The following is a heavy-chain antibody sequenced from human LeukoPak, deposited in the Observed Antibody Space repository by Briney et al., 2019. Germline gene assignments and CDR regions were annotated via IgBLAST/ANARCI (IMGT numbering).Heavy chain of an antibody. V-gene: IGHV3-74*01. CDR2: INGDGRRI. CDR1: GFTFSTAW. D-gene: IGHD6-19*01. CDR3: ARVGCGYSGGWCFDY. J-gene: IGHJ4*02. Sequence: GGSLRLSCVASGFTFSTAWMHWARQTPGKGLVWVSHINGDGRRINYADSVKGRFTISRDNSKNTLYLQMNSLRAEDTAVYYCARVGCGYSGGWCFDYWGQGTLVTVSS.